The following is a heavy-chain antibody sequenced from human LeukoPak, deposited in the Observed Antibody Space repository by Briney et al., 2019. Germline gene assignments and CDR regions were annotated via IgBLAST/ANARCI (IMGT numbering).Heavy chain of an antibody. Sequence: ASVKVSCKASGYTFTLNYIHWVRQAPGQGLEWMGWVNPNSGGTNYAQKFQGRVTMTRDTSISTAYMELSRLRSDDTAVYYCAICSGGSCSLFDYWGQGTLVTVSS. J-gene: IGHJ4*02. CDR3: AICSGGSCSLFDY. D-gene: IGHD2-15*01. CDR2: VNPNSGGT. V-gene: IGHV1-2*02. CDR1: GYTFTLNY.